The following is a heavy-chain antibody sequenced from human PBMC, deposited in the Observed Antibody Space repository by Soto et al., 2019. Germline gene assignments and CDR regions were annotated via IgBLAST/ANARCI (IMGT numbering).Heavy chain of an antibody. J-gene: IGHJ4*02. CDR3: ARGVGGRSGSYYGY. V-gene: IGHV1-69*13. Sequence: SVKVSCKASGGTFSSYAISWVRQAPGQGLEWMGGIIPIFGTANYAQKFQGRVTITADESTSTAYMELSSLRSEDTAVYYCARGVGGRSGSYYGYWGQGTLVTVS. CDR1: GGTFSSYA. D-gene: IGHD1-26*01. CDR2: IIPIFGTA.